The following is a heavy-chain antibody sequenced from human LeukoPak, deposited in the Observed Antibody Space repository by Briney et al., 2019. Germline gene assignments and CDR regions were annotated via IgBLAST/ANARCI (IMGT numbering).Heavy chain of an antibody. CDR2: ISWNSGSI. CDR1: GFTFDDYA. V-gene: IGHV3-9*01. CDR3: AKDIGGAAAGTGALNY. J-gene: IGHJ4*02. D-gene: IGHD6-13*01. Sequence: SGGSLRLSCAASGFTFDDYAMHRVRQAPGKGLEWVSGISWNSGSIGYADSVKGRFTISRDNAKNSLYLQMNSLRAEDTALYYCAKDIGGAAAGTGALNYWGQGTLVTVSS.